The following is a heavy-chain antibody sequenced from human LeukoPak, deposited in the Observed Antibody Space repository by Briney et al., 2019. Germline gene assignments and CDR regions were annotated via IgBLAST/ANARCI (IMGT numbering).Heavy chain of an antibody. CDR2: IIPMLGTA. D-gene: IGHD3-22*01. J-gene: IGHJ3*02. V-gene: IGHV1-69*05. Sequence: SVKVSCKASGGAFSNYGISWVRQAPGQGLEWMGGIIPMLGTANYAQRFQGRVTITTDESTSTAYMEVSSLRSEDTAVYYCAREDYDSSGYRTHPLGIWGQGTMVTVSS. CDR3: AREDYDSSGYRTHPLGI. CDR1: GGAFSNYG.